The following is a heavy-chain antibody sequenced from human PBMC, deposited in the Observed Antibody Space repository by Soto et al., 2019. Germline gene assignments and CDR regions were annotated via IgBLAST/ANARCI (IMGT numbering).Heavy chain of an antibody. Sequence: QVQLQQWGAGLLKPSETLSLTCVVSGDSSSGYYWSWIRQPPGKGLEWIGEINHGGNANHSPSLKSRVTMSIDTSKNQFSLNLTSVTAADTAVYYCARVGFEYGDDSYYMDVWGKGTTVTVSS. D-gene: IGHD4-17*01. CDR3: ARVGFEYGDDSYYMDV. CDR1: GDSSSGYY. V-gene: IGHV4-34*01. J-gene: IGHJ6*03. CDR2: INHGGNA.